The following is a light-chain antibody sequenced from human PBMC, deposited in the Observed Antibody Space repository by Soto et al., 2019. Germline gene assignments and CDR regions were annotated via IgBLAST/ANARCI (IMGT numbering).Light chain of an antibody. Sequence: EIVLTQSPDTLSLSPGEGATLSCRASQSVTNSYLAWYQQKPGQAPRLLLYGASSRATGIPDRFSGSGSETDFTLTISRLEPEDFAVYYCQQYSSSPPITFGQGTRLEIK. CDR1: QSVTNSY. J-gene: IGKJ5*01. CDR2: GAS. CDR3: QQYSSSPPIT. V-gene: IGKV3-20*01.